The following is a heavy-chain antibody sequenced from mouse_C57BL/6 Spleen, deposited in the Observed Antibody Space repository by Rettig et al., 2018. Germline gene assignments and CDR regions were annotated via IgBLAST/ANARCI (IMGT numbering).Heavy chain of an antibody. D-gene: IGHD1-1*01. CDR1: GYTFTSYW. V-gene: IGHV1-59*01. CDR2: IDPSDSYT. Sequence: QVQLQQPGAELVRPGTSVKLSCKASGYTFTSYWMHWVKQRPGQGLEWIGVIDPSDSYTNYNQKFKGKATLTVDTSSSTAYMQLSSLTSEDSAVYYCARSGITTVVAPFDYWGQGTTLTVSS. CDR3: ARSGITTVVAPFDY. J-gene: IGHJ2*01.